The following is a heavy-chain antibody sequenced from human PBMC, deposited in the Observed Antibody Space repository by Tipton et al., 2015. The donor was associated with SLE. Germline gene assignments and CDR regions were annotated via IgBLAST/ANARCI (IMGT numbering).Heavy chain of an antibody. CDR1: GGSISSHY. Sequence: GLVKPSETLSLTCTVSGGSISSHYWSWIRQPPGKGLEWIGYIYYSGSTNYSPSLKSRVTISVDTPKNQFSLKLSSVTAADTAVYYCARGNYGMDVWGQGTTVTVSS. CDR3: ARGNYGMDV. J-gene: IGHJ6*02. V-gene: IGHV4-59*11. CDR2: IYYSGST.